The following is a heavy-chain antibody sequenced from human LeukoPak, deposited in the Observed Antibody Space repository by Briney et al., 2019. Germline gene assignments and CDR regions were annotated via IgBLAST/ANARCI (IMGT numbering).Heavy chain of an antibody. Sequence: PGESLKISCKGSGYIFTNYWIGWVRQMPGKGLEWMGIIYPGDSDTRYSPSFQGQVTISADKSISTAYLQWSSLKASDTAMYYCARPVVPAAMGLYDAFDIWGQGTMVTVSS. CDR1: GYIFTNYW. J-gene: IGHJ3*02. V-gene: IGHV5-51*01. D-gene: IGHD2-2*01. CDR3: ARPVVPAAMGLYDAFDI. CDR2: IYPGDSDT.